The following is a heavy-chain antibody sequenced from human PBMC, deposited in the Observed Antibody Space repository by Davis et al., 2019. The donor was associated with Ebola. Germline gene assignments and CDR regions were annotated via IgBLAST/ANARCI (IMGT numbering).Heavy chain of an antibody. J-gene: IGHJ4*02. CDR2: IWYDGSNK. V-gene: IGHV3-33*01. CDR3: ARGRTFGGVIDY. D-gene: IGHD3-16*02. CDR1: GFTFSSYG. Sequence: PGGSLRLSCAASGFTFSSYGMHWARQAPGKGLEWVAVIWYDGSNKYYADSVKGRFTISRDNSKNTLYLQMNSLRAEDTAVYYCARGRTFGGVIDYWGQGTLVTVSS.